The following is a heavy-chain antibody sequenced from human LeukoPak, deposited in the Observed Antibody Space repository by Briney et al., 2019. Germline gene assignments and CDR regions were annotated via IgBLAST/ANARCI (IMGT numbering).Heavy chain of an antibody. V-gene: IGHV3-23*01. CDR3: AKSSYYCSDSCQPDDAFDV. D-gene: IGHD2-15*01. CDR1: GFTFSTYA. Sequence: GGSLRLSCAASGFTFSTYAMSWVRQVPGKGLEWVSGISNTAGFTYYADSVKGRFTISRDNSKNTLYLQLNSLRAEDTAVYYCAKSSYYCSDSCQPDDAFDVWGQGTMVTVSS. CDR2: ISNTAGFT. J-gene: IGHJ3*01.